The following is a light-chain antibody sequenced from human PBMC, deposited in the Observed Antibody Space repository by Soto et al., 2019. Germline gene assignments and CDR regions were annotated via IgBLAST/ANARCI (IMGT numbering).Light chain of an antibody. CDR1: SSDVGGYNY. CDR3: CSYAGSYTYV. V-gene: IGLV2-11*01. Sequence: QSALTQPRSVSGSPGQSVTISCTGTSSDVGGYNYDSWYQQHPGRAPKLMIYDVSKRPSGVPDRFSGSKSDNTASLTISGLQAEDEADYYCCSYAGSYTYVFGTGTKLTVL. J-gene: IGLJ1*01. CDR2: DVS.